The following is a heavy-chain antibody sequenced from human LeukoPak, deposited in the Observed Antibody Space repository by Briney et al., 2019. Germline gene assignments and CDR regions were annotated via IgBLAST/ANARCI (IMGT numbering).Heavy chain of an antibody. V-gene: IGHV3-7*01. Sequence: GGSLRLSCAASGFTFSSYWMSWVRQAPGKGLEWVANIKQDGSEKYYVDSVKGRFTISRDNAKNSLYLQMNSLRAEDTAVYYCARDSVYYDSSGYYGGYYYYYMDVWGKGTTVTVSS. D-gene: IGHD3-22*01. CDR1: GFTFSSYW. J-gene: IGHJ6*03. CDR3: ARDSVYYDSSGYYGGYYYYYMDV. CDR2: IKQDGSEK.